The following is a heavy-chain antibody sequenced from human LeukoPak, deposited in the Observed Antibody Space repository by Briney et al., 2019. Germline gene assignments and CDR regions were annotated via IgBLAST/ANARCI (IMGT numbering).Heavy chain of an antibody. J-gene: IGHJ4*02. CDR1: GFTFSSYE. Sequence: PGGSLRLSCAASGFTFSSYEMNWLRQAPGKGLEWVSYISSSGSTIYYADSVKGRFTISRDNAKNSLYLQMNSLRAEDTAVYYCAKSTTVTNFDYWGQGTLVTVSS. CDR3: AKSTTVTNFDY. D-gene: IGHD4-17*01. CDR2: ISSSGSTI. V-gene: IGHV3-48*03.